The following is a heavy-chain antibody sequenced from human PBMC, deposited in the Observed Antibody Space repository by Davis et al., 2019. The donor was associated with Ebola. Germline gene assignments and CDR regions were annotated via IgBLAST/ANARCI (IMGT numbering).Heavy chain of an antibody. J-gene: IGHJ4*02. D-gene: IGHD1-1*01. CDR1: GFTFTNFG. CDR2: IQYDASAK. Sequence: PGGSLRLSCAASGFTFTNFGMHWVRQAPGKGLEWVAFIQYDASAKYYANSLKGRFTISRDNSKHMVYLQFNNLRTEDTAVYYCARDGPLGNVWGQGTLVTVSA. V-gene: IGHV3-30*02. CDR3: ARDGPLGNV.